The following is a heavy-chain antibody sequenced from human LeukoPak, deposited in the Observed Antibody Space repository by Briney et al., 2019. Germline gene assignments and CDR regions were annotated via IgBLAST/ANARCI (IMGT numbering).Heavy chain of an antibody. CDR2: IYYSGST. J-gene: IGHJ4*02. D-gene: IGHD3-22*01. CDR1: GGSISSSSYY. V-gene: IGHV4-39*07. Sequence: PSETLSLTCTVSGGSISSSSYYWGWIRQPPGKGLEWIGNIYYSGSTYYNPSLKSRVSISVDTSKNQFSLKLSSVSAADTAVYYCARRAYYDSTGYYPHWGQGTLVTVSS. CDR3: ARRAYYDSTGYYPH.